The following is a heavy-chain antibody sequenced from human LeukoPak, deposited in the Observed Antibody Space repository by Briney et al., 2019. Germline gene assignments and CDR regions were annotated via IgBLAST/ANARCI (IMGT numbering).Heavy chain of an antibody. CDR2: INPSGGST. CDR3: ARVAAEVVGVPGPIGFGWLRRDYYYMDV. Sequence: ASVKVSCKASGYSFTGHYMHWVRQAPGEGLEWMGIINPSGGSTSYAQKFQGRVTMTRDMSTSTVYMELSSLRSEDTAVYYCARVAAEVVGVPGPIGFGWLRRDYYYMDVWGKGTTVTVSS. CDR1: GYSFTGHY. D-gene: IGHD2-2*02. V-gene: IGHV1-46*01. J-gene: IGHJ6*03.